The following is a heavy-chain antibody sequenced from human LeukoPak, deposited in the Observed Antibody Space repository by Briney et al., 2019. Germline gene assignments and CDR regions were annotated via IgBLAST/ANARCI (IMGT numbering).Heavy chain of an antibody. CDR1: GYTFTSYG. D-gene: IGHD4-11*01. Sequence: ASVKVSCKASGYTFTSYGISWVRQAPGQGLEWMGWISAYNGNTNYAQKLQDRVTMTTDTSTSTAYMELRSLRSDDTAVYYCARDPYPNTITTFDYWGQGTLVTVSS. V-gene: IGHV1-18*01. J-gene: IGHJ4*02. CDR3: ARDPYPNTITTFDY. CDR2: ISAYNGNT.